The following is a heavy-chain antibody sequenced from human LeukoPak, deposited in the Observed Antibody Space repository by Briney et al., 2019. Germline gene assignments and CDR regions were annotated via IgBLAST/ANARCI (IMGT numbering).Heavy chain of an antibody. V-gene: IGHV1-2*02. CDR1: GYTFTGYY. CDR3: ARERRSVPGWFDP. Sequence: GASVKVSCKASGYTFTGYYMHWVRQAPGQGLEWMGWINPNSGGTNYAQKFQGRVTMTRDTSISTAYMELSRLRSGDTAVYYCARERRSVPGWFDPWGQGTLVTVSS. D-gene: IGHD2-2*01. J-gene: IGHJ5*02. CDR2: INPNSGGT.